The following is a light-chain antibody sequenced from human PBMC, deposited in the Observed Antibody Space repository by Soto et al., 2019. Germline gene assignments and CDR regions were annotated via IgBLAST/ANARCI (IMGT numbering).Light chain of an antibody. Sequence: EIVLSQSPAALFLSPGERATLSCRASQSVSRNLAWYQQKPGQAPRLLIYGASTRATGIPARFSGSGSGTDFTLTISSLEPEDFAVYYCQQRSNWITFGQGARLAI. CDR1: QSVSRN. V-gene: IGKV3-11*01. CDR3: QQRSNWIT. CDR2: GAS. J-gene: IGKJ5*01.